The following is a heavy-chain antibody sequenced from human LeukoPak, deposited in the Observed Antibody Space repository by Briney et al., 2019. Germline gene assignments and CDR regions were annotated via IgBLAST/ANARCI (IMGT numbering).Heavy chain of an antibody. CDR3: ARDLLGVSYGMDV. CDR2: ISGSGSRGSGISGGNT. Sequence: GGSLRLSCAASGFTFSSYAMSWVRQAPGKGLEWVALISGSGSRGSGISGGNTYYADSVKGRFTISRDDSQNTVYLQMNSLRAEDTAVYYCARDLLGVSYGMDVWGQGTTVTVSS. CDR1: GFTFSSYA. J-gene: IGHJ6*02. V-gene: IGHV3-23*01. D-gene: IGHD2-15*01.